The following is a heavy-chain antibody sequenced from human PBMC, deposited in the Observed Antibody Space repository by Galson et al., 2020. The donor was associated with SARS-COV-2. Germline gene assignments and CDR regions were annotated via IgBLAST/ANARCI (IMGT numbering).Heavy chain of an antibody. V-gene: IGHV3-11*04. CDR1: GFTFSDYY. CDR2: ISSSGTTI. CDR3: ARDDSGRPLES. D-gene: IGHD1-1*01. Sequence: NSGGSLRLSCAASGFTFSDYYMSWIRQAPGKGLEWVSYISSSGTTIYYADSVKGRFTISRDNAKNSLYLQMNGLRAEDTAVYYCARDDSGRPLESWGQGTLVTVSS. J-gene: IGHJ4*02.